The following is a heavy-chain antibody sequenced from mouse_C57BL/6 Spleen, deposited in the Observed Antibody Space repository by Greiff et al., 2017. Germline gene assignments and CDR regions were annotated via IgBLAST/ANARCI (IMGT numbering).Heavy chain of an antibody. J-gene: IGHJ1*03. V-gene: IGHV1-64*01. CDR2: IHPNSGST. D-gene: IGHD2-10*02. CDR3: ARYPSKDWYFDV. Sequence: QVQLQQSGAELVKPGASVKLSCKASGYTFTSYWMHWVKQRPGQGLEWIGMIHPNSGSTNYNEKFKSKATLTVDTSSSTAYMQLSSLTSEDSAVYYCARYPSKDWYFDVWGTGTTVTVSS. CDR1: GYTFTSYW.